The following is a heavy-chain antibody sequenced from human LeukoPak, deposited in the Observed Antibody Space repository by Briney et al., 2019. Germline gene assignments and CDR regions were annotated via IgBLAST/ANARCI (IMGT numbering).Heavy chain of an antibody. CDR2: IYSGGST. J-gene: IGHJ4*02. CDR3: TRDPSDDPSFDY. V-gene: IGHV3-53*01. D-gene: IGHD3-16*01. CDR1: GFTVSNNY. Sequence: GGSLRLSCAASGFTVSNNYMSWVRQAPGKGLEWVSVIYSGGSTYYADSVKGRFTISRDKSKNTLYLQMNSLSVEDTAVYYCTRDPSDDPSFDYWGQGTLVTVSS.